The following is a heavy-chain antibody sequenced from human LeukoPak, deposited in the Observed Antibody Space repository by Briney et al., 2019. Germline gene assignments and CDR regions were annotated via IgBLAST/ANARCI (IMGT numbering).Heavy chain of an antibody. CDR1: GGSISSGGYY. Sequence: PSETLSLTCTVSGGSISSGGYYWSWIRQPPGKGLEWIGYIYHSGSTYYNPSLKSRVTISVDTSKNQFSLKLSSVTAADTAVYYCARDLYRGNYFDYWGQGTLVTVSS. CDR3: ARDLYRGNYFDY. V-gene: IGHV4-30-2*01. CDR2: IYHSGST. D-gene: IGHD2-2*02. J-gene: IGHJ4*02.